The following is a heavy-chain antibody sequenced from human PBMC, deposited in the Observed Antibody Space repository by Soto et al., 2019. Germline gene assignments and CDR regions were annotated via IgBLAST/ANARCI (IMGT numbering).Heavy chain of an antibody. CDR1: GFTFSSYG. V-gene: IGHV3-33*01. Sequence: PGGSLRLSCAASGFTFSSYGMHWVRQAPGKGLEWVAVIWYDGSNKYYADSVKGRFTISRDNSKNTLYLQMNSLRAEDTAVYYCARRGAGYCSSTSCKRGGNYYYYMDVWGKGTTVTVSS. CDR3: ARRGAGYCSSTSCKRGGNYYYYMDV. J-gene: IGHJ6*03. CDR2: IWYDGSNK. D-gene: IGHD2-2*01.